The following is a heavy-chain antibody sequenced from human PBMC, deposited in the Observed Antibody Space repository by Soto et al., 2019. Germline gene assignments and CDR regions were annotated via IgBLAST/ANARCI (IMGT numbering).Heavy chain of an antibody. CDR2: INPSAGST. J-gene: IGHJ4*02. V-gene: IGHV1-46*01. CDR1: GYTFTSYY. Sequence: ASVKVSCKASGYTFTSYYMHWVRQAPGQGLEWMRIINPSAGSTSYAQKFQGSVTMTRDTSTSTVYMELSSLRSEDTAVYYCALARELYFDYWGEGTLGTVSS. CDR3: ALARELYFDY. D-gene: IGHD3-10*01.